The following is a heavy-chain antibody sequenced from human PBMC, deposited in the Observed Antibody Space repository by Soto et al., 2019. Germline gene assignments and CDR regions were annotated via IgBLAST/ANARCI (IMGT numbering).Heavy chain of an antibody. Sequence: GGSLRLSCAASGFTFSSYSMNWVRQAPGKGLEWVSYISSSSSTIYYADSVKGRFTISRDNAKNSLYLQMNSLRDEDTAVYYCARSHSGWYQDYFDYWGQGTLVTVSS. J-gene: IGHJ4*02. D-gene: IGHD6-19*01. V-gene: IGHV3-48*02. CDR1: GFTFSSYS. CDR3: ARSHSGWYQDYFDY. CDR2: ISSSSSTI.